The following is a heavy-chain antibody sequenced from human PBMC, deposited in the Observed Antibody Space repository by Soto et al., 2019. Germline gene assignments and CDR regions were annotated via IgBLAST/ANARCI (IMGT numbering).Heavy chain of an antibody. D-gene: IGHD7-27*01. J-gene: IGHJ4*02. Sequence: PGGSLRLSCAASGFTFSSYSMNWVRQAPGKGLEWVSSISASSYYIYYTDSVKGRFTISRDNAKKSLYLQMNSLRAEDTAVYFCERQWGSNANFDHWGQGTLVTVSS. V-gene: IGHV3-21*01. CDR3: ERQWGSNANFDH. CDR1: GFTFSSYS. CDR2: ISASSYYI.